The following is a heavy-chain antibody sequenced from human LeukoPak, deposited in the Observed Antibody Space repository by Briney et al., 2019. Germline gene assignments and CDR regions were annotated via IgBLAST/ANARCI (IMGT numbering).Heavy chain of an antibody. CDR1: GGSISSGDYY. D-gene: IGHD6-13*01. J-gene: IGHJ5*02. Sequence: SETLSLTCTVSGGSISSGDYYWSWIRQPPGKGLEWIGYIYYSGSTYYNPSLKSRVTISVDTSKNQFSLKLSSVTAADTAVYYCARDRRQQLVGNWFDPWGQGTLVTVSS. V-gene: IGHV4-30-4*01. CDR2: IYYSGST. CDR3: ARDRRQQLVGNWFDP.